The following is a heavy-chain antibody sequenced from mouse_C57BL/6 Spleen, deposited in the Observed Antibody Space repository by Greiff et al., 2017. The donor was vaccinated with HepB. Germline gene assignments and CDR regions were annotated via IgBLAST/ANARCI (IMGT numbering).Heavy chain of an antibody. Sequence: QVQLQQSGAELVRPGASVKLSCKASGYTFTDYYINWVKQRPGQGLEWIARIYPGSGNTYYNEKFKGKATLTAEKSSSTAYMQLSSLTSEDSAVYFCARPYYGYYGRFDYWGQGTTLTVSS. CDR3: ARPYYGYYGRFDY. V-gene: IGHV1-76*01. CDR2: IYPGSGNT. J-gene: IGHJ2*01. D-gene: IGHD2-3*01. CDR1: GYTFTDYY.